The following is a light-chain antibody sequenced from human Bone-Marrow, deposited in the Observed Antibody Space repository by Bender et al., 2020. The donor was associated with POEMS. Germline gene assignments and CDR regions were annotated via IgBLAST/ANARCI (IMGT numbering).Light chain of an antibody. V-gene: IGLV2-11*02. Sequence: QSALTQPRSVSGSPGQSVTISCTGTSSDVGTYNYVSWYQQYPGKAPKLMIYDVTQRPSGVPDRFSGSKSGYTASLTISGLQAEDEADYYCSSYTSSSWVFGGGTKLTVL. J-gene: IGLJ3*02. CDR3: SSYTSSSWV. CDR2: DVT. CDR1: SSDVGTYNY.